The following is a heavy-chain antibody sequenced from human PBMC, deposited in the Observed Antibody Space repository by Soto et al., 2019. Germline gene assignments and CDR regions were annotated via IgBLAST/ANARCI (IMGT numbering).Heavy chain of an antibody. Sequence: GGSLRLSCAASGFTFSSYSMNWVREAPGKGLEWVSSISSSSSYIYYADSVKGRFTISRDNAKNSLYLQMNSLRAEDTAAYYCVRDGGSTSCYDYWGQGTLVTVSS. D-gene: IGHD2-2*01. V-gene: IGHV3-21*01. CDR1: GFTFSSYS. CDR3: VRDGGSTSCYDY. J-gene: IGHJ4*02. CDR2: ISSSSSYI.